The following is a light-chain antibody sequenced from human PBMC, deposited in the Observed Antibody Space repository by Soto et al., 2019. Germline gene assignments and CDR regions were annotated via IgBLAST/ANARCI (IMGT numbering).Light chain of an antibody. CDR2: GGS. V-gene: IGKV3-20*01. J-gene: IGKJ2*03. Sequence: EIVLTQSPVTLSSSPGERATLSCRASQSVTSTYLAWYQQKPGQSPRLIIYGGSTRASGFPDRFSGGGSGTDFTLTISRLEPEDSAVYYCHCQQFDSSRVYSFGQGTKLEI. CDR1: QSVTSTY. CDR3: QQFDSSRVYS.